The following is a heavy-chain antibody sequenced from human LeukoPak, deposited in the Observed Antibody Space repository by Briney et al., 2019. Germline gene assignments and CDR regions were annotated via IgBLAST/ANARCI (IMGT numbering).Heavy chain of an antibody. CDR1: GGSISSSSYY. V-gene: IGHV4-39*02. D-gene: IGHD3-10*01. Sequence: SETLSLTCTVSGGSISSSSYYWGWIRQPPGKGLEWIGSIYYSGSTYYNPSLKSRVTISVDTSKNQFSLKLSSVTAADTAVYYCAREGLPFDPVGVSYNCFDPWGQGTLVTVSS. CDR2: IYYSGST. CDR3: AREGLPFDPVGVSYNCFDP. J-gene: IGHJ5*02.